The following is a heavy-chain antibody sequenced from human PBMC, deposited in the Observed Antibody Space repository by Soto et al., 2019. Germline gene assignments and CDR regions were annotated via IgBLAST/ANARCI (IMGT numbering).Heavy chain of an antibody. V-gene: IGHV1-18*01. J-gene: IGHJ6*02. Sequence: QVQLVQSGAEVKNPGASVKVSCKASGYTFTRYGIGWARQAPGQGLEWMGWINTYNGNTNYAPNVQGRVTLTTDTSKSKAYMELRSLRSNDTAIYYCAMVDVYVTPSPQDVWGQGTTVIVSS. CDR2: INTYNGNT. CDR3: AMVDVYVTPSPQDV. D-gene: IGHD3-16*01. CDR1: GYTFTRYG.